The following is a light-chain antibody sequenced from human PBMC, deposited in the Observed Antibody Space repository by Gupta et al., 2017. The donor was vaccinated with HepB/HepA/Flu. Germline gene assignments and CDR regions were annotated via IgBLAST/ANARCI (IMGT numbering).Light chain of an antibody. CDR1: QSLSSSY. J-gene: IGKJ2*01. Sequence: EIVLTQSPAPLSLSPGEGATLSCGASQSLSSSYLAWFQQKDGLAPRLLIYDGSMRATGIPDRFSGSGSGTDFTLTISRLEPEDFAVYYCQQYDRSPGTFGQGTKLEIK. CDR2: DGS. CDR3: QQYDRSPGT. V-gene: IGKV3D-20*01.